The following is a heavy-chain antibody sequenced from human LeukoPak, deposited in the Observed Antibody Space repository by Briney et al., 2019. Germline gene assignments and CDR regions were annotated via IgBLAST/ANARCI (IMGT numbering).Heavy chain of an antibody. Sequence: SETLSLTCAVYGGSFSGYYWSWIRQPPGKGLEWIGEINHSGSTNYNPSLKSRVTISVDTSKNQFSLKLSSVTAADTAVYYCAAIVVPAATRFDPWGQGTLVTVSS. CDR3: AAIVVPAATRFDP. J-gene: IGHJ5*02. D-gene: IGHD2-2*01. CDR1: GGSFSGYY. CDR2: INHSGST. V-gene: IGHV4-34*01.